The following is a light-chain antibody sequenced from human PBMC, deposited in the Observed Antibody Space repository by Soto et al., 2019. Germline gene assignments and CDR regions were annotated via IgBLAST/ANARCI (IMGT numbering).Light chain of an antibody. CDR2: GAS. CDR1: QSVSSN. J-gene: IGKJ1*01. CDR3: KQYDVYST. Sequence: EIVMTQSPATLSVSPGERATLSCRASQSVSSNLAWYQQKPGQAPRLLIYGASTRATGIQARFSGSGSGTESTLTIRSLQPDDCGLYYCKQYDVYSTFGQGTKVDIK. V-gene: IGKV3-15*01.